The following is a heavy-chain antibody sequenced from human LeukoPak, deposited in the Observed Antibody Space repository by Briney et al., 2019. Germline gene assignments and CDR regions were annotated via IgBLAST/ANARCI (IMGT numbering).Heavy chain of an antibody. CDR2: ISYNSRSI. Sequence: GGSLRLSCAASGFTFDGYALHWVRQAPGKGLEWVSGISYNSRSIGYADSVKGRFPISRDNAKNSLFLQMNSLRPEDTALYYCAKDMGFDWLLPNAWGQGTLVTVSS. CDR1: GFTFDGYA. V-gene: IGHV3-9*01. D-gene: IGHD3-9*01. J-gene: IGHJ5*02. CDR3: AKDMGFDWLLPNA.